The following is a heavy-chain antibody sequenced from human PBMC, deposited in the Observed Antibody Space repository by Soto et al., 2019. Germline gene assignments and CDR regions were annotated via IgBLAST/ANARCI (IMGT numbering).Heavy chain of an antibody. CDR1: GGSISSSSYY. CDR2: IYYSGST. J-gene: IGHJ6*02. CDR3: ARQGYSGSYSKNYYYYYGMDV. Sequence: SETLSLTCTVSGGSISSSSYYWGWIRQPPGKGLEWIGSIYYSGSTYYNPSLKSRVTISVDTSKNQYFLKLSSVTAAATAVYYCARQGYSGSYSKNYYYYYGMDVWGQGTTVTVSS. D-gene: IGHD1-26*01. V-gene: IGHV4-39*01.